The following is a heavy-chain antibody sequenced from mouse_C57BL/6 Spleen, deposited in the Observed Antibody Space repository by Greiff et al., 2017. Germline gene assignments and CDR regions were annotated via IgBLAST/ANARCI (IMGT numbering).Heavy chain of an antibody. CDR3: ARGWANWED. J-gene: IGHJ2*01. D-gene: IGHD4-1*01. CDR2: IYPGSGNT. Sequence: VQLKESGAVLARPGASVKLSCKASGYTFTSYGISWVKQRTGQGLEWIGEIYPGSGNTCYNEKFKGKATLTADKSSSTAYMELSSLTSEDSAVYCGARGWANWEDRGQGTTLTVSS. V-gene: IGHV1-81*01. CDR1: GYTFTSYG.